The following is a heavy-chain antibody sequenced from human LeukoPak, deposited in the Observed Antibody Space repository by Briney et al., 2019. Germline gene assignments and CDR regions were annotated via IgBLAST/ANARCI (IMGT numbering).Heavy chain of an antibody. CDR1: GFTFSSYA. V-gene: IGHV3-23*01. CDR2: ISGSGGTT. J-gene: IGHJ4*02. CDR3: AKGSSGWTPPVG. D-gene: IGHD6-19*01. Sequence: GGSLRLSCAASGFTFSSYAMNWVRQAPGKGLEWVSGISGSGGTTYYADSMKGRFTISRDNSKNTLYLEMNSLRAEDTAVYYCAKGSSGWTPPVGWGQGTLVTVSS.